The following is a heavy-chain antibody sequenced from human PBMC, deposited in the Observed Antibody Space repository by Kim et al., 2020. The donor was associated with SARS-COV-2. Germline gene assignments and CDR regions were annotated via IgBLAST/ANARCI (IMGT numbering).Heavy chain of an antibody. D-gene: IGHD3-10*01. CDR2: MNPNSGNT. CDR3: ARGSGVVRGVKSNYYYGMDV. J-gene: IGHJ6*02. Sequence: ASVKVSCKASGYTFTSYDINWVRQATGQGLEWMGWMNPNSGNTGYAQKFQGRVTMTRNTSISTAYMELSSLRSEDTAVYYCARGSGVVRGVKSNYYYGMDVWGQGTTVTVSS. V-gene: IGHV1-8*01. CDR1: GYTFTSYD.